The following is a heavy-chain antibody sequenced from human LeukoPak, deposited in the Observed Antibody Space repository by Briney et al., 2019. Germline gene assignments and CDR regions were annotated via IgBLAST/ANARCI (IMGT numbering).Heavy chain of an antibody. V-gene: IGHV3-23*01. CDR2: ISGSGGST. CDR1: GFTFSSYA. CDR3: AKDIKGIVVVPAAIPH. J-gene: IGHJ4*02. Sequence: PGGSLRLSCAASGFTFSSYAMSWVRQAPGKGLEWVSAISGSGGSTYYADSVKGRFTISRDNSKNTLYLQMNSLRVEDTAVYYCAKDIKGIVVVPAAIPHWGQGTLVTVSS. D-gene: IGHD2-2*01.